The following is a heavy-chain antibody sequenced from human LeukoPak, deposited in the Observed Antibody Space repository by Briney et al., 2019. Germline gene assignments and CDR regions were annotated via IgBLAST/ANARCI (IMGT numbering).Heavy chain of an antibody. D-gene: IGHD3-10*01. CDR3: ARVRGINTWFDP. J-gene: IGHJ5*02. CDR1: GGSISSVGYY. Sequence: PSETLSLTCTVSGGSISSVGYYWNWIRQHPVKGLEWIGSIYYSGSTHSNPSLKSRLTISIDASKNQFYLKLNSVTAADTALYYCARVRGINTWFDPWGQGTLVTVSS. V-gene: IGHV4-31*03. CDR2: IYYSGST.